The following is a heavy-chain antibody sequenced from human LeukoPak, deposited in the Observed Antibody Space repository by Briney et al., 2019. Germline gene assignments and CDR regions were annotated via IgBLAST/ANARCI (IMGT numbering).Heavy chain of an antibody. V-gene: IGHV1-24*01. CDR3: ARAPPYYDILTGYWRYYGMDV. J-gene: IGHJ6*02. CDR2: FDPEDGET. Sequence: GASVKVSCKVSGYTLTELSMHWVRQAPGKGLEWMGGFDPEDGETIYAQKFQGRVTMTEDTSTDTAYMELSSLRSEDTAVYYCARAPPYYDILTGYWRYYGMDVWGQGTTVTVSS. CDR1: GYTLTELS. D-gene: IGHD3-9*01.